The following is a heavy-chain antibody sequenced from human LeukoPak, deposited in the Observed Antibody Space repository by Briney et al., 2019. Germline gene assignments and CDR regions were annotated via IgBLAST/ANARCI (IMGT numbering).Heavy chain of an antibody. CDR1: GFTFSNYW. CDR2: IRQDGSEN. CDR3: ASGGSTYTS. V-gene: IGHV3-7*03. D-gene: IGHD2-2*02. Sequence: GGSLRLSCAASGFTFSNYWMTWVRQAPGKGLEWVANIRQDGSENDYVDSVKGRFTISRDNAKNSMYLQINSLRVEDTAVYYGASGGSTYTSWGQEAWSPSPQ. J-gene: IGHJ5*01.